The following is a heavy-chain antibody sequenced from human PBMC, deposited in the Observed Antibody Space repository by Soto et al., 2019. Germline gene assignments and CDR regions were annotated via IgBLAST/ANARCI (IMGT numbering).Heavy chain of an antibody. D-gene: IGHD6-6*01. CDR3: ARGARPIDY. Sequence: PSETLSLTCAVYGGSFSGYYWSWIRQPPGKGLEWIGEINHSGSTNYNPSLKSRVTISVDTSKSQFSLKLSSVTAADTAVYYCARGARPIDYWGQGTLVTVSS. V-gene: IGHV4-34*01. CDR1: GGSFSGYY. J-gene: IGHJ4*02. CDR2: INHSGST.